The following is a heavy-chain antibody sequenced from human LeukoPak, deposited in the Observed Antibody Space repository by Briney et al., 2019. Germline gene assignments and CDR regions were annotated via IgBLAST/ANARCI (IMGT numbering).Heavy chain of an antibody. V-gene: IGHV7-4-1*02. Sequence: GASVTVSCTASGYTFTNYAMNWVRQAPGQGLEWMGWINTNTGNPTYAQGFTGRFVFSLDTSVSTAYLQISSLKAEDTAVYYCARDPNHYYDSSGYYGDYWGQGTLVTVSS. CDR2: INTNTGNP. J-gene: IGHJ4*02. D-gene: IGHD3-22*01. CDR1: GYTFTNYA. CDR3: ARDPNHYYDSSGYYGDY.